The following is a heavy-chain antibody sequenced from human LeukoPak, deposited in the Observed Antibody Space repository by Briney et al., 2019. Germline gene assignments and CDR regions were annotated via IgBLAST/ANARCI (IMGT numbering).Heavy chain of an antibody. J-gene: IGHJ6*03. CDR3: AADLERFEELRYYYYMDV. V-gene: IGHV1-58*02. D-gene: IGHD3-10*01. CDR2: IVVGSGNT. Sequence: SVKVSCKASGFTFTSSAMQWVRQARGQRLEWIGWIVVGSGNTNYAQKFQERVTITRDMSTSTAYMELSSLRSEDTAVYYCAADLERFEELRYYYYMDVWGKGTTVTVSS. CDR1: GFTFTSSA.